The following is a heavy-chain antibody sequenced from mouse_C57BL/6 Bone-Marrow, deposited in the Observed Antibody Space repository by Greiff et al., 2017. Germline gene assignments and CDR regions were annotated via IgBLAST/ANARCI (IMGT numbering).Heavy chain of an antibody. CDR1: GYTFTSYW. D-gene: IGHD2-1*01. J-gene: IGHJ2*01. V-gene: IGHV1-52*01. Sequence: VQLQQPGAELVRPGSSVKLSCKASGYTFTSYWMHWVKQRPIQGLEWIGNIDPSDSETHYNQKFKDKATLTVDKSSSTAYMQLSSLTTEDSAVYYWARSIYYPYFDDWGQGTTRTVSS. CDR2: IDPSDSET. CDR3: ARSIYYPYFDD.